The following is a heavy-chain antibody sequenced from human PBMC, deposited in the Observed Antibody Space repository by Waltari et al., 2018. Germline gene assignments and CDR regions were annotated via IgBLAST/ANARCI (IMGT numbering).Heavy chain of an antibody. D-gene: IGHD6-13*01. CDR1: SGSIRSNTYY. J-gene: IGHJ5*02. V-gene: IGHV4-39*01. Sequence: QVQLQESGPGLVKPSETLSLICTVSSGSIRSNTYYWAWIRQPPGKGLEWIGSFYYSGSPYYNPYRKSRLSRSVDTSKNHFSRKLSAVTAADTALYYCARHPIIATTILGWFDPWGQGTLVTVSS. CDR2: FYYSGSP. CDR3: ARHPIIATTILGWFDP.